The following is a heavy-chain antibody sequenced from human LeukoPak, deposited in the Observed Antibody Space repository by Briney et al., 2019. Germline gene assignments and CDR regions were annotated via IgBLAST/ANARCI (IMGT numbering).Heavy chain of an antibody. Sequence: PGGSLRLSCAASGFTFSSYSMNWVRQAPGKGLEWVSYIGISSSTIDYADSVKGRFTISRDNAKNSLYLQMNSLRAEDTAVYYCARVGLAAAGYFDYWGQGTLVTVSS. CDR3: ARVGLAAAGYFDY. D-gene: IGHD6-13*01. V-gene: IGHV3-48*01. J-gene: IGHJ4*02. CDR1: GFTFSSYS. CDR2: IGISSSTI.